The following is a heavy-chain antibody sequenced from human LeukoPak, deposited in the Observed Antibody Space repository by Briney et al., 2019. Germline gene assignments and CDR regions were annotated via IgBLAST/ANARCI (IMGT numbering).Heavy chain of an antibody. Sequence: SETLSLTCTVSGGSVSSGSYYWSWIRQPPGKGLEWIGYIYYSGSTHYNPSLKSRVTISVDTSRNQLSLKLNSVTAADTAVYYCARGSRELYYFDYWGQGTLVTVSS. J-gene: IGHJ4*02. D-gene: IGHD1-7*01. CDR1: GGSVSSGSYY. V-gene: IGHV4-61*01. CDR3: ARGSRELYYFDY. CDR2: IYYSGST.